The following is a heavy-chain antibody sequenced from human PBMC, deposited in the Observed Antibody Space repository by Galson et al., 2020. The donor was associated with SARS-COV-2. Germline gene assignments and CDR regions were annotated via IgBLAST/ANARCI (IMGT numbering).Heavy chain of an antibody. J-gene: IGHJ4*02. CDR3: ASGTGRDLGIWFVELVSGYFDY. Sequence: GGSLRLSCAASGFTLSSYWMSWVRQAPGKGLEWVANIKQDGSEKYYVDSVKGRFTISRDNAKNSLYLQMNSLRAEDTAVYYCASGTGRDLGIWFVELVSGYFDYWGQGTLVSVSS. CDR2: IKQDGSEK. D-gene: IGHD3-10*01. CDR1: GFTLSSYW. V-gene: IGHV3-7*01.